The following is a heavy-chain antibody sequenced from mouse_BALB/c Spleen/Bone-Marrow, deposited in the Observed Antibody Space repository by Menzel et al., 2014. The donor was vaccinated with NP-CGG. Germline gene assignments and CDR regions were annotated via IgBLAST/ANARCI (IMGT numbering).Heavy chain of an antibody. V-gene: IGHV5-17*02. CDR2: ISSGSSTI. CDR3: ARSGSSSDYFDY. Sequence: EVKLVESGGGLVQPGGSRKLSCAASGFTFSSFAMHWVRQAPEKGLEWVAYISSGSSTIYYADTVMGRFTISRDNPKNTLFLQMTSLRSEDTAMYYCARSGSSSDYFDYWGQGTTLTVSS. CDR1: GFTFSSFA. D-gene: IGHD1-1*01. J-gene: IGHJ2*01.